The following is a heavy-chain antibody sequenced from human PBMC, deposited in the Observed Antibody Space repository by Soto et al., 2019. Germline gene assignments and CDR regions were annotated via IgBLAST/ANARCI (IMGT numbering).Heavy chain of an antibody. CDR1: GFFLSNNW. V-gene: IGHV3-11*06. CDR3: ARSSGWRQVGVYNYGLDV. CDR2: ISDSGDYT. J-gene: IGHJ6*02. D-gene: IGHD2-8*01. Sequence: QVQLVESGGGWVKPGESLRLSCIGSGFFLSNNWMTWIRQAPGKGLEWVSYISDSGDYTIYADSLKGRFTISRDNARNPLWLQINSLTAEDTAVYYCARSSGWRQVGVYNYGLDVWGQGTTVIVSS.